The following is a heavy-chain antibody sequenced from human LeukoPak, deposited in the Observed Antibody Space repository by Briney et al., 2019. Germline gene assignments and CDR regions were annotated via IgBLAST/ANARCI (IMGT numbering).Heavy chain of an antibody. CDR3: ARKQELLRYYYYGMDV. Sequence: SETLSLTCGVYGGSFSGYYWSWIRQPPGKGLECIGEINHSGSTNYNPSLKSRVSISVDTSKNHFSLKLNSVTAADTAVYYCARKQELLRYYYYGMDVWGQGTTVTVSS. V-gene: IGHV4-34*01. D-gene: IGHD2-15*01. CDR1: GGSFSGYY. J-gene: IGHJ6*02. CDR2: INHSGST.